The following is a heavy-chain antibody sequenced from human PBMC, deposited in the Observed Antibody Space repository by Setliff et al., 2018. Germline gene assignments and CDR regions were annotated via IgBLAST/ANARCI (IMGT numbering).Heavy chain of an antibody. V-gene: IGHV1-69*10. CDR1: GGTFVNYA. D-gene: IGHD1-20*01. J-gene: IGHJ6*03. CDR2: IIPVLGKR. Sequence: ASVKVSCKSSGGTFVNYAFSWVRQAPGQGLEWMGGIIPVLGKRNYAQRVQGRVTIAADKYTNTVYMELKTLTSEDTAMYFCAGSDPHITMSGDYYYYMDVWGTGTTVTV. CDR3: AGSDPHITMSGDYYYYMDV.